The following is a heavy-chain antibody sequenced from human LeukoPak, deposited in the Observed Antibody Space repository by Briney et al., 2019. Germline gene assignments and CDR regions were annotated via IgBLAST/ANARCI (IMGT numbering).Heavy chain of an antibody. CDR2: IRYDGSIK. J-gene: IGHJ6*04. Sequence: GGSLRLSCAASGFTFSSYEMNWVRQAPGKGLEWVAFIRYDGSIKYYADSVKGRFTISRDNSKNTLYLQMNSLRAEDTAVYYCAELGITMIGGVWGKGTTVTISS. CDR3: AELGITMIGGV. CDR1: GFTFSSYE. V-gene: IGHV3-30*02. D-gene: IGHD3-10*02.